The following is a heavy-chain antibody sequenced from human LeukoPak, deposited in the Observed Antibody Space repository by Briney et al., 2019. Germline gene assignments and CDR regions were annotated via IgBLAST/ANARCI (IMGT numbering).Heavy chain of an antibody. CDR3: ARDLAWGADLMGPTEDWLDP. CDR1: GYIFISYG. D-gene: IGHD1-26*01. CDR2: ISNYNGNT. J-gene: IGHJ5*02. Sequence: GASVNVSCKASGYIFISYGFSWVRQAPGQGLEWMGWISNYNGNTNYAEKFRGRFTMTIDTSTTTSYMELRSLRSDDTAVYYCARDLAWGADLMGPTEDWLDPWGQGTLVTVSS. V-gene: IGHV1-18*01.